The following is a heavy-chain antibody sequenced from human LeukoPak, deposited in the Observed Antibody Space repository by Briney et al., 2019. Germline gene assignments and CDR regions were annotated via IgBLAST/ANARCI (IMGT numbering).Heavy chain of an antibody. V-gene: IGHV1-2*06. Sequence: ASVKVSCTASGYTFTGYYMHWVRQAPGQGLEWMGRINPNSGGTNYAQKFQGRVTITADESTSTAYMELSSLRSEDTAVYYCARVNGYNVPGGLDYWGQGTLVTVSS. CDR3: ARVNGYNVPGGLDY. J-gene: IGHJ4*02. CDR1: GYTFTGYY. D-gene: IGHD5-24*01. CDR2: INPNSGGT.